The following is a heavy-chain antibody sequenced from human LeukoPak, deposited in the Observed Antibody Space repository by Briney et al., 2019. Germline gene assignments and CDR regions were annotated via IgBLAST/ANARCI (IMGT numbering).Heavy chain of an antibody. D-gene: IGHD2-8*02. CDR3: VKDRTNTWSFDY. CDR1: GFAFSNSA. V-gene: IGHV3-30*04. J-gene: IGHJ4*02. CDR2: ILSDGSNK. Sequence: PGGSLRLSCAASGFAFSNSAMHWVRQAPGKVLQWVALILSDGSNKYYIDSVRGRFTISRDNSKNTVYLRMNSLRADDTAVYYCVKDRTNTWSFDYWGQGTLVTVSS.